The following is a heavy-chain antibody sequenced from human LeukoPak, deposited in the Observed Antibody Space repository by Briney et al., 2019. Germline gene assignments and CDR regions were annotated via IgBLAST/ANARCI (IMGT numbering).Heavy chain of an antibody. V-gene: IGHV3-7*01. J-gene: IGHJ3*02. CDR3: AKDRSFGRSDGFDI. Sequence: GGSLRLSCAASGFTFSNYWMSWVRQAPGKGLEWVANIKQDGSEKYYVNSVKGRFTISRDNSKSTLYLEMNSLRAEDTAVYYCAKDRSFGRSDGFDIWGQGTMVTVPS. D-gene: IGHD2-15*01. CDR2: IKQDGSEK. CDR1: GFTFSNYW.